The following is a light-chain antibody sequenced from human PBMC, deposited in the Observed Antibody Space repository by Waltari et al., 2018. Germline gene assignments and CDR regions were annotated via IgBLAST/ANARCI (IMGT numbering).Light chain of an antibody. CDR1: QSILYTFHNKNH. CDR3: HQYYIPPIT. J-gene: IGKJ4*01. V-gene: IGKV4-1*01. CDR2: WAS. Sequence: DIVMTQSPDSLAVSLGERASINCTSSQSILYTFHNKNHLAWYQQKLVQPPKLLISWASTREGGVPARFSGSGSGTHFTLTISSLQAEDVAVYYCHQYYIPPITFGGGTKVEIK.